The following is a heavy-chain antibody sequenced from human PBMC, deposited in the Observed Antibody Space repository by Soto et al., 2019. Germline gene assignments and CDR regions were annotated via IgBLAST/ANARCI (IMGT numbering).Heavy chain of an antibody. Sequence: GASLNTSCKGSGYSFTSYWIGWVRQMPGKGLEWMGIIYPGDPDNRYSPSFQGQVTISADKSISTAYLQWSSLKASDTAMYYCASSAHRGSYADYYCYCIDVWGQGTPVNVCS. V-gene: IGHV5-51*01. D-gene: IGHD3-16*01. CDR3: ASSAHRGSYADYYCYCIDV. J-gene: IGHJ6*02. CDR1: GYSFTSYW. CDR2: IYPGDPDN.